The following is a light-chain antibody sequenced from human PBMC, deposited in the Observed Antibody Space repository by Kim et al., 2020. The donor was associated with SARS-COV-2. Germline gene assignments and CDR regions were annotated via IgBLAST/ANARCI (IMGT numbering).Light chain of an antibody. CDR1: QSVSSNS. CDR3: QQYTTSPWT. CDR2: GAS. Sequence: ESVLTQSPGTLSLSPGERATLSCRASQSVSSNSLAWYQQKPGQSPRLLIYGASTRATGVPDRFSGSGSGTDFTLTISRLEPGDFAVFYCQQYTTSPWTFGQGTKVDIK. J-gene: IGKJ1*01. V-gene: IGKV3-20*01.